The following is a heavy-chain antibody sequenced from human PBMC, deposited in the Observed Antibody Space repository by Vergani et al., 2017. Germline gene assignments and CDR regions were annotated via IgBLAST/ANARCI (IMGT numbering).Heavy chain of an antibody. D-gene: IGHD3-22*01. J-gene: IGHJ6*03. CDR3: ARTYYYDSSGYYSGYYYYYMDV. CDR1: GGSISSGGYY. V-gene: IGHV4-31*03. Sequence: QVQLQESGPGLVKPSQTLSLTCTVSGGSISSGGYYWSWIRQHPGKGLEWIGYIYYSGSTYYNPSLKSRVTISVDTSKNQFSLKLSSVTAADTAVYYCARTYYYDSSGYYSGYYYYYMDVWGKGTTVTVSS. CDR2: IYYSGST.